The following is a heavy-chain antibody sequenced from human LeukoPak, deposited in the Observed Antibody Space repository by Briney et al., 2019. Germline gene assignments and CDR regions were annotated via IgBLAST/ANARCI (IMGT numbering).Heavy chain of an antibody. CDR2: IIPIFGTA. CDR1: GYTFTSYA. CDR3: ARVRGYCSSTSCSEPYYYYYMDV. Sequence: ASVKVSCKASGYTFTSYAISWVRQAPGQGLEWMGGIIPIFGTANYAQKFQGRVTITTDESTSTAYMELSSLRSEDTAVYYCARVRGYCSSTSCSEPYYYYYMDVWGKGTTVTVSS. V-gene: IGHV1-69*05. J-gene: IGHJ6*03. D-gene: IGHD2-2*01.